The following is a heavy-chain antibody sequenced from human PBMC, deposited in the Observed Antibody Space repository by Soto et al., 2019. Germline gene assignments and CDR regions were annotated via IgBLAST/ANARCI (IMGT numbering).Heavy chain of an antibody. CDR3: GRGRSGQIVVFY. CDR2: IGPESGAT. CDR1: GYTFTGHY. J-gene: IGHJ4*02. D-gene: IGHD1-26*01. Sequence: ASVKVSCKASGYTFTGHYIHWVRQAPEQGPEWMGEIGPESGATRYAEKFQGRVTMTLDTSITTVYMGLKNLSPDDTAVYYCGRGRSGQIVVFYWGQGTPVTVSS. V-gene: IGHV1-2*02.